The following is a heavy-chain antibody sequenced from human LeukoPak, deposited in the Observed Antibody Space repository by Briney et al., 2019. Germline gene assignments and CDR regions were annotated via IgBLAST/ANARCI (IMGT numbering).Heavy chain of an antibody. D-gene: IGHD5-18*01. CDR1: GYTFTTYW. V-gene: IGHV3-74*01. CDR3: ARDAVDTANAV. J-gene: IGHJ6*02. Sequence: GGSLRLSCAASGYTFTTYWMHWVRQAPGKGLVWVSHINSDGSITSYADSVKGRFTISRDNAKNTLYLQMNSLRAEDTAVYYCARDAVDTANAVWGQGTTVTVSS. CDR2: INSDGSIT.